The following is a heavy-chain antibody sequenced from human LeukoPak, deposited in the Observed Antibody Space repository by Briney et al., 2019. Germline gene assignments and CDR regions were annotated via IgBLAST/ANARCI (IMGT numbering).Heavy chain of an antibody. V-gene: IGHV1-2*02. Sequence: ASVKVSCTASGYTFTGYYMHWVRQAPGQGLEWMGWISPNSGGTKYEQKFQGRVTMTRDTSISTAYMGLSSLRSEDTAVYYCAAGSEYYYDSSGYYYDYWGQGTLVTVSS. D-gene: IGHD3-22*01. CDR3: AAGSEYYYDSSGYYYDY. CDR2: ISPNSGGT. CDR1: GYTFTGYY. J-gene: IGHJ4*02.